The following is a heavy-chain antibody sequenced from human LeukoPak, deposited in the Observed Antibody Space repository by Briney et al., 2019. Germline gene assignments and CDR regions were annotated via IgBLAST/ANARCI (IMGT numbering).Heavy chain of an antibody. CDR3: ARGYCSGGSRYHFDS. CDR1: GYRFSDYY. Sequence: ASVKVSCKASGYRFSDYYMHWVRQAPGQGLEWMGWVNSNSGGTHYAQKFEGRVTMTRDTSISTAYMELSRLKSDDTALYYCARGYCSGGSRYHFDSWGQGTLVTVSS. CDR2: VNSNSGGT. D-gene: IGHD2-15*01. J-gene: IGHJ5*01. V-gene: IGHV1-2*02.